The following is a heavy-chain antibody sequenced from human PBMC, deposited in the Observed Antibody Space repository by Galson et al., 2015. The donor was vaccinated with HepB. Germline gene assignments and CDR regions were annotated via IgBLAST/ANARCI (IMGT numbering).Heavy chain of an antibody. CDR2: ISDYNGNT. J-gene: IGHJ6*02. CDR1: GYTFTSYG. CDR3: ARDYGSGSSLRQSNGMDV. D-gene: IGHD3-10*01. V-gene: IGHV1-18*01. Sequence: SVKVSCKASGYTFTSYGITWVRQAPGQGLEWMGWISDYNGNTNYAQKFQGRVTMTTDTSTSTAYMELRSLRSDDTAVYYCARDYGSGSSLRQSNGMDVWGQGTTVTVSS.